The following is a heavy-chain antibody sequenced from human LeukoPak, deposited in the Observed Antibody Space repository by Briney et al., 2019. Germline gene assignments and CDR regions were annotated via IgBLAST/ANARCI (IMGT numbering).Heavy chain of an antibody. CDR3: ARGSGGTMIVVVRHHAEFDY. CDR2: IYYSGST. J-gene: IGHJ4*02. D-gene: IGHD3-22*01. CDR1: GGAISSYY. V-gene: IGHV4-59*12. Sequence: SETLSLTCIVSGGAISSYYWNWIRQPPGKGLEWIGYIYYSGSTNYNPSLKSRVTISVDTSKNQFSLNLSSLTAADTAVYYCARGSGGTMIVVVRHHAEFDYWGQGTLVTVSS.